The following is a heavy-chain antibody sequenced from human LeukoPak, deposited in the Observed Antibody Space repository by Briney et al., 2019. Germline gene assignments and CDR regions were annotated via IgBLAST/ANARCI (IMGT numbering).Heavy chain of an antibody. CDR1: GYTFTSYG. CDR3: ARDSRYDYVWGSYRPGDY. CDR2: ISAYNGNT. J-gene: IGHJ4*02. V-gene: IGHV1-18*01. Sequence: ASVKVSCKASGYTFTSYGISWVRQAPGQGLEWMGWISAYNGNTNYAQKVQGRVTMTTDTSTSTAYMELRSLRSDDTAVYYCARDSRYDYVWGSYRPGDYWGQGTLVTVSS. D-gene: IGHD3-16*02.